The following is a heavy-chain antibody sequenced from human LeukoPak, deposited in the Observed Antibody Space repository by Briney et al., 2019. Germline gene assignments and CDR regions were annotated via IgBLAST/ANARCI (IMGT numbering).Heavy chain of an antibody. V-gene: IGHV1-24*01. D-gene: IGHD3-16*01. CDR2: FEPEDGER. CDR3: VTLGGGVPIAIVDY. Sequence: ASVKVSCKVSGYTLTELSLDWVRQAAGKGLEWMGGFEPEDGERVYAQTFQGRVAMTEDTSTDTAYMELSSLTSEDTAVYYCVTLGGGVPIAIVDYWGQGTLVTVSS. CDR1: GYTLTELS. J-gene: IGHJ4*02.